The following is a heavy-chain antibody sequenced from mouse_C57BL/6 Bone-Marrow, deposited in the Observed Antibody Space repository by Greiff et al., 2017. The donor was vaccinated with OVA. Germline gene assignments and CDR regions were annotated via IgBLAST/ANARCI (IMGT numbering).Heavy chain of an antibody. D-gene: IGHD4-1*01. CDR2: INPNNGGT. J-gene: IGHJ1*03. V-gene: IGHV1-18*01. CDR1: GYTFTDYN. CDR3: ASFLTGTRYFDF. Sequence: EVQLQQSGPELVKPGASVKIPCKASGYTFTDYNMDWVKQSHGKSLEWIGDINPNNGGTIYNQKFKGKATLTVDNSSSTAYMELRSLTSEDTSVYYCASFLTGTRYFDFWGTGTTVTVSS.